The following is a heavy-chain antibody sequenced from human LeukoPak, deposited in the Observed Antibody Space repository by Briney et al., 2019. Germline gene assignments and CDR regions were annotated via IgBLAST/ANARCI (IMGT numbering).Heavy chain of an antibody. Sequence: GGSLRLSCAASGFTFSDYDMHWVRQATGKGVEWVSAIGTAGDTYYTGSVKGRFTISRENAKNSLYLQMNSLRAGDTAVYYCARVAKERVGGVYYFDYWGQGTLVTVSS. D-gene: IGHD1-1*01. CDR2: IGTAGDT. J-gene: IGHJ4*02. V-gene: IGHV3-13*01. CDR1: GFTFSDYD. CDR3: ARVAKERVGGVYYFDY.